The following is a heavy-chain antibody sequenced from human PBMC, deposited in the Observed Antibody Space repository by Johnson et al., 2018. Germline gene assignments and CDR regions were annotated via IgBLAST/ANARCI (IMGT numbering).Heavy chain of an antibody. V-gene: IGHV1-69*02. J-gene: IGHJ3*02. D-gene: IGHD2/OR15-2a*01. CDR2: IIPIVDIA. CDR3: AFSGEYRDDAFDI. Sequence: QVQLVQSGAEVKKPGSSVTVSCKASGGTFSSYTISWVRQAPGQGLEWMGGIIPIVDIANYAQNFQGRVTITAAKSTSTAYMELSSLRSEDTAVYYCAFSGEYRDDAFDIWGQGTMVTVSS. CDR1: GGTFSSYT.